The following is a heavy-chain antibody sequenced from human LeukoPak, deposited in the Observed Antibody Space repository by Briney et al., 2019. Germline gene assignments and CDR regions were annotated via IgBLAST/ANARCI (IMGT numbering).Heavy chain of an antibody. Sequence: PGGSLRLSCAASGFTFSSYGMHWVRQAPGKGLEWVAFIRYDGSNKYYADSVKGRFTASRDNSKNTLYLQMNSLRAEDTAVYYCAKEGAVKLGRYYFDYWGQGTLVTVSS. CDR1: GFTFSSYG. CDR3: AKEGAVKLGRYYFDY. D-gene: IGHD1-26*01. V-gene: IGHV3-30*02. J-gene: IGHJ4*02. CDR2: IRYDGSNK.